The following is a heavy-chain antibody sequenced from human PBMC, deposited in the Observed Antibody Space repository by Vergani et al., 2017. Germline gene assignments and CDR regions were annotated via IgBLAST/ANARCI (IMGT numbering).Heavy chain of an antibody. J-gene: IGHJ4*02. CDR2: IYYSGST. Sequence: QLQLQESGPGLVKPSETLSLTCTVSGGSISNNNYYWGWIRQPPGKGLEWIGSIYYSGSTYYNPSLKSRVTISVDTSKNQFSLKLSSVTAADTAVYYCARDYRLHYDSSGLGYWGQGTLVTVSS. V-gene: IGHV4-39*07. CDR1: GGSISNNNYY. D-gene: IGHD3-22*01. CDR3: ARDYRLHYDSSGLGY.